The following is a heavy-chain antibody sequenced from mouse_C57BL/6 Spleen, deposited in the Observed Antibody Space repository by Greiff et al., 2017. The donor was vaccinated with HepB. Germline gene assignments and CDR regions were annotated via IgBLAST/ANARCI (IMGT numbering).Heavy chain of an antibody. D-gene: IGHD1-1*01. CDR2: ISDGGSYT. V-gene: IGHV5-4*01. Sequence: EVQGVESGGGLVKPGGSLKLSCAASGFTFSSYAMSWVRQTPEKRLEWVATISDGGSYTYYPDNVKGRFTISRDNAKNNLYLQISHLKSEDTAMYYCARGYGSSYWYFDVWGTGTTVTVSS. CDR1: GFTFSSYA. CDR3: ARGYGSSYWYFDV. J-gene: IGHJ1*03.